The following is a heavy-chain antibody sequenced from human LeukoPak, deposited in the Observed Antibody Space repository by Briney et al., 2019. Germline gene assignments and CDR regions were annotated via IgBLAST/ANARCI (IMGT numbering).Heavy chain of an antibody. J-gene: IGHJ6*03. Sequence: PGGSLRLSCAASGFTFSSYWTHWVRQAPGKGLMWVSRINREGTTTQHADAVKGRFTISRDNAKNTLYLQMSSLRVEDTAVYYCARGGTYYYYYYMDVWGKGTTVTVSS. CDR3: ARGGTYYYYYYMDV. CDR2: INREGTTT. CDR1: GFTFSSYW. V-gene: IGHV3-74*03.